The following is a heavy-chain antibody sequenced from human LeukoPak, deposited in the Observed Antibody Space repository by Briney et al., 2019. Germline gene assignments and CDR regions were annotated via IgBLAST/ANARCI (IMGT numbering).Heavy chain of an antibody. Sequence: SVKVSCKASGGTFSSYAISWVRQAPGQGLEWMGRIIPILGIANYAQKFQGRVTITADKSTSTAYMELSSLRSEDTAVYYCASLITTAGYFQHWGQGTLVTVSS. V-gene: IGHV1-69*04. CDR3: ASLITTAGYFQH. J-gene: IGHJ1*01. CDR1: GGTFSSYA. D-gene: IGHD2-2*01. CDR2: IIPILGIA.